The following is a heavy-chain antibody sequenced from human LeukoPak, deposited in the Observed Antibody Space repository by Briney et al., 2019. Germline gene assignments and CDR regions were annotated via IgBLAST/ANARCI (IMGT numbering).Heavy chain of an antibody. CDR1: GRSVGNGW. V-gene: IGHV5-51*01. Sequence: IYSKADGRSVGNGWSCWVRQMHGKGREWMGIIYPDDSDTIYNPSIEGQVTISADTSISTAYLQWSSLKASDTAMYYCARGAYGSGSSYNYYGMDVWGQGTTVTVSS. CDR2: IYPDDSDT. CDR3: ARGAYGSGSSYNYYGMDV. D-gene: IGHD3-10*01. J-gene: IGHJ6*02.